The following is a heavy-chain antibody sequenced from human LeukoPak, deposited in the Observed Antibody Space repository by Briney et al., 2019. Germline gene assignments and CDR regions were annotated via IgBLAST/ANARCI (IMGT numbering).Heavy chain of an antibody. D-gene: IGHD3-22*01. CDR1: GGTFSSYA. CDR3: ARTQRITMIVVSHHAFDI. CDR2: IIPIFGTA. V-gene: IGHV1-69*13. Sequence: ASVKVSCKASGGTFSSYAISWVRQAPGQGLEWMGGIIPIFGTANYAQKFQGRVTITADESTSTAYMELSSLRSEDTAVYYCARTQRITMIVVSHHAFDIWGQGTMVTVSS. J-gene: IGHJ3*02.